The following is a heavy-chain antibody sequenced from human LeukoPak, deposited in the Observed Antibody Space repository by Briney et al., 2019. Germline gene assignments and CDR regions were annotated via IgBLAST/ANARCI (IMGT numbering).Heavy chain of an antibody. V-gene: IGHV1-69*13. CDR2: IIPIFGTA. Sequence: GASVKVSCKASGGTFSSYAISWVRQAPGQGLEWMGGIIPIFGTANYAQKFQGRVTITADESTSTAYVELSSLRSEDTAVYYCARLLKKGHYGSADYWGQGTLVTVSS. D-gene: IGHD3-10*01. J-gene: IGHJ4*02. CDR1: GGTFSSYA. CDR3: ARLLKKGHYGSADY.